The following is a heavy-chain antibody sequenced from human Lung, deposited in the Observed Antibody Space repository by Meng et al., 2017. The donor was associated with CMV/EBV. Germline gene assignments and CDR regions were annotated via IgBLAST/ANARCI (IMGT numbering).Heavy chain of an antibody. J-gene: IGHJ6*02. CDR1: GYMFTTYD. Sequence: AXVXVSXXASGYMFTTYDINWVRQATGQGLEWMGWMNPNSGNTGYAQKFQGRVTLTRVTSISTAYMELISLTSDDTAVYYCARTRIEVEPDGRKIKYYNYGMDVWGQGXTVTVSS. CDR3: ARTRIEVEPDGRKIKYYNYGMDV. CDR2: MNPNSGNT. D-gene: IGHD2-2*01. V-gene: IGHV1-8*01.